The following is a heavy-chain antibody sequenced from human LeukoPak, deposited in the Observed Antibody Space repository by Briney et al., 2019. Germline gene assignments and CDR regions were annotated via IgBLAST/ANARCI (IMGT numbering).Heavy chain of an antibody. V-gene: IGHV4-59*12. J-gene: IGHJ5*02. CDR3: ARGWYYDFWSGYNGKNEFDP. CDR2: IYYSGST. CDR1: GRSISSYY. Sequence: SETLSLTCTVSGRSISSYYWSWIRQPPGKGLEWIGYIYYSGSTNYNPSLNSRLTISVDTSKNQFSLRLSSVTAADTAVYYCARGWYYDFWSGYNGKNEFDPWGQGTLVTVSS. D-gene: IGHD3-3*01.